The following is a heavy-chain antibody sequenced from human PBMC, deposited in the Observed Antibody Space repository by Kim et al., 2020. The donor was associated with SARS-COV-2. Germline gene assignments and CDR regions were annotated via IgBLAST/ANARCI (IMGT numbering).Heavy chain of an antibody. CDR1: GFTVSSNY. V-gene: IGHV3-66*01. J-gene: IGHJ6*02. Sequence: GGSLRLSCAASGFTVSSNYMSWVRQAPGKGLEWVSVIYSGGSTYYADSVKGRFTISRDNSKNTLYLQMNSLRAEDTAVYYCARDRFKDSIAVAGTQGGRAWPSNLSNYYYYYGMDVWGQGTTVTVSS. CDR2: IYSGGST. CDR3: ARDRFKDSIAVAGTQGGRAWPSNLSNYYYYYGMDV. D-gene: IGHD6-19*01.